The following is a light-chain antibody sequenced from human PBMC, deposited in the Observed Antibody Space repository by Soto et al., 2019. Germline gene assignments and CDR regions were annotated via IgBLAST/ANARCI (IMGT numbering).Light chain of an antibody. CDR2: EVS. Sequence: QSALTQPASVSGSPGQSITISCTGTSSDVGAYNYVSWYQQHPGKAPKLMIFEVSDRPSGVSNRFSGSKSGNTASLTISGLQADDEDDYYCSSSTSSNTIVFGGGTKVTVL. V-gene: IGLV2-14*01. CDR3: SSSTSSNTIV. J-gene: IGLJ2*01. CDR1: SSDVGAYNY.